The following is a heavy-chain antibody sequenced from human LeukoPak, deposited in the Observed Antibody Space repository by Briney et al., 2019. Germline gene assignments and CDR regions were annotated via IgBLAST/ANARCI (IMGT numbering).Heavy chain of an antibody. Sequence: GRSLRLSCAASGFTFSSYAMHWVRQAPGKGLEWVAVISYDGSNKYYADSVKGRFTISRDNSKNTLYLQMNSLRAEDTAVYYCARDGGYCSSTGCYFVLNYYYGMDVWGQGTTVTVSS. CDR1: GFTFSSYA. CDR2: ISYDGSNK. D-gene: IGHD2-2*01. CDR3: ARDGGYCSSTGCYFVLNYYYGMDV. J-gene: IGHJ6*02. V-gene: IGHV3-30*04.